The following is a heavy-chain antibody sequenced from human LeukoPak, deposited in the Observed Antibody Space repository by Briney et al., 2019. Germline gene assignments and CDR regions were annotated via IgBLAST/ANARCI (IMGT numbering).Heavy chain of an antibody. CDR3: AREKGPITMIRGVIRYYFDY. Sequence: ASVKVSCKASGYTFTSYYMHWVRQAPGQGLEWMGIINPSGGSTSYAQKFQGRVTMTRDASTSTVYMELSSLRSEDTAVYYCAREKGPITMIRGVIRYYFDYWGQGTLVTVSS. V-gene: IGHV1-46*01. CDR1: GYTFTSYY. CDR2: INPSGGST. J-gene: IGHJ4*02. D-gene: IGHD3-10*01.